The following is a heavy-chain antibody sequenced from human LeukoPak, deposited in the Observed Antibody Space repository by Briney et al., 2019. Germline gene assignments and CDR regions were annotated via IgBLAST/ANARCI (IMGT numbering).Heavy chain of an antibody. CDR3: ARGNYYGMDV. V-gene: IGHV3-21*01. J-gene: IGHJ6*02. CDR2: ISSSSSYI. Sequence: PGGSLRLSCAASGFTFTSYSINWVRQAPGKGLEWVSSISSSSSYIYYADSVKGRFTISRDTAKNSVYLQMNSLRAEDTAVYYCARGNYYGMDVWGQGTTVTVSS. CDR1: GFTFTSYS.